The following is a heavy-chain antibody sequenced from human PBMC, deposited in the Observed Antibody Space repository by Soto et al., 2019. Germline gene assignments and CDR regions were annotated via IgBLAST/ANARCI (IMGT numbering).Heavy chain of an antibody. J-gene: IGHJ6*02. Sequence: ESLKISCKGSGYSFTSYWIGWVRQMPGKGLEWMGIIYPGDSDTRYSPSFQGQVTISADKSISTAYLQWSSLKASDTAMYYCARQERLRGYYYYGMDVWGQGTTDTVSS. CDR1: GYSFTSYW. CDR3: ARQERLRGYYYYGMDV. V-gene: IGHV5-51*01. D-gene: IGHD5-12*01. CDR2: IYPGDSDT.